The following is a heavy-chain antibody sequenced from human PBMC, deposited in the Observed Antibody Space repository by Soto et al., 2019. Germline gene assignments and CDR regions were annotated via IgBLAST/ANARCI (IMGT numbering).Heavy chain of an antibody. V-gene: IGHV3-33*01. CDR3: ARNVVSSGSSRWFDT. J-gene: IGHJ5*02. Sequence: QVQLVESGGGVVQPGRSLTLSCVASGFTLSNYGMHWVRQAPGKGLEWVAVIWYDGTSTYSADSVKGRFSISRDNYKNTLSLQMSSLRAEDTAVYYCARNVVSSGSSRWFDTWGQGTLVTVSS. CDR2: IWYDGTST. D-gene: IGHD2-21*01. CDR1: GFTLSNYG.